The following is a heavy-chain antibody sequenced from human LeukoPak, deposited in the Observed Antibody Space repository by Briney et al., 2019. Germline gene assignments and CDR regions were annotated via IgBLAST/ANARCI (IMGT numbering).Heavy chain of an antibody. V-gene: IGHV3-30-3*01. CDR1: GFTFSSYA. J-gene: IGHJ4*02. Sequence: GGSLRLSCAASGFTFSSYAMHWVRQAPGKGLEWVAVISYDGSNKYYADSVKGRFTISRDNSKNTLYLQMNSLRAEDTAVYYCARGGPTSGYWGQGTLVTVSS. CDR3: ARGGPTSGY. D-gene: IGHD1-26*01. CDR2: ISYDGSNK.